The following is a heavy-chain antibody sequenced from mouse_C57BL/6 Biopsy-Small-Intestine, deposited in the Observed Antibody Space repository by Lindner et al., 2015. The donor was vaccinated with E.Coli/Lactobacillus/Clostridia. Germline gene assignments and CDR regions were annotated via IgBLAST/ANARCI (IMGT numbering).Heavy chain of an antibody. CDR3: ARTYFYAMDY. J-gene: IGHJ4*01. D-gene: IGHD2-10*01. CDR1: GYAFSSSW. Sequence: VQLQESGPELVKPGASVKISCKASGYAFSSSWMNWVKQRPGKGLEWIGRIYFGDGDTISNGKFKGKATLTADKSSSTAYMHLSSLTSEDSAVYFCARTYFYAMDYWGQGTSVTVSS. V-gene: IGHV1-82*01. CDR2: IYFGDGDT.